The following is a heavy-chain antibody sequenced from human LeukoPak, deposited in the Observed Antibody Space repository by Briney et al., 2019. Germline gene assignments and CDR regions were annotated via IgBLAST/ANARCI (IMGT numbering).Heavy chain of an antibody. D-gene: IGHD3-22*01. V-gene: IGHV3-48*03. J-gene: IGHJ5*01. CDR1: GFIFSNFE. Sequence: GGSLRLSCAASGFIFSNFEMNWVRQAPGKGLEWVSHISHTGDIKYSDSVKGRFTISRDNSKNSQYLQMTSLRAEDTAVYYCARSSGSYRPFDSWGQGILVTVSS. CDR2: ISHTGDI. CDR3: ARSSGSYRPFDS.